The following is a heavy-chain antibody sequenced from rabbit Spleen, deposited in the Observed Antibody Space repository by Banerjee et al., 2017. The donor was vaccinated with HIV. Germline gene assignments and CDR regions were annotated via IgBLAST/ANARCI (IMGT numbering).Heavy chain of an antibody. J-gene: IGHJ4*01. CDR3: ARDVNGGSYDFNL. CDR2: INTINDVT. Sequence: QEQLKESGGGLVQPGASLTLTCTASGLDFSSSYWICWVRQAPGKGLEWIGCINTINDVTWYASWAKGRFTISKTSSTTVTLQMTSLTAADTATYFCARDVNGGSYDFNLWGPGTLVTVS. D-gene: IGHD5-1*01. CDR1: GLDFSSSYW. V-gene: IGHV1S45*01.